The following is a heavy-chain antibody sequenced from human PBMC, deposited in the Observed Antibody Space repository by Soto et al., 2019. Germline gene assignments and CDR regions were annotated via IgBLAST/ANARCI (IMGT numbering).Heavy chain of an antibody. CDR2: IYWNDDK. D-gene: IGHD3-10*01. J-gene: IGHJ4*02. V-gene: IGHV2-5*01. CDR3: AHARKVRGVIPLAFDY. CDR1: GFPLSTSGVG. Sequence: SGPTLVNPTQTLTLTCTFSGFPLSTSGVGVGWIRQPPGKALEWLALIYWNDDKRYSPSLKSRLTITKDTSKNQVVLTMSNMDPVDTATYYCAHARKVRGVIPLAFDYWGQGTLVTVSS.